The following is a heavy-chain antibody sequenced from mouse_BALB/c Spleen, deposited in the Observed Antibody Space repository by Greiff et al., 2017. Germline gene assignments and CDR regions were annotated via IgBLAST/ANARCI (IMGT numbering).Heavy chain of an antibody. D-gene: IGHD2-4*01. CDR2: IDPANGNT. CDR1: GFNIKDTY. J-gene: IGHJ4*01. Sequence: VQLKQSGAELVKPGASVKLSCTASGFNIKDTYMHWVKQRPEQGLEWIGRIDPANGNTKYDPKFQGKATITADTSSNTAYLQLSSLTSEDTAVYYCARYRLRDYAMDYWGQGTSVTVSS. V-gene: IGHV14-3*02. CDR3: ARYRLRDYAMDY.